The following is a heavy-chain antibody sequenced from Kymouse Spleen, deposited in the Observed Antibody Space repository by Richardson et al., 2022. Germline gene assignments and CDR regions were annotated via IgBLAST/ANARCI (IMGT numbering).Heavy chain of an antibody. J-gene: IGHJ6*02. CDR2: IYYSGST. V-gene: IGHV4-39*01. CDR1: GGSISSSSYY. CDR3: ARGYSSGSYYYYGMDV. Sequence: QLQLQESGPGLVKPSETLSLTCTVSGGSISSSSYYWGWIRQPPGKGLEWIGSIYYSGSTYYNPSLKSRVTISVDTSKNQFSLKLSSVTAADTAVYYCARGYSSGSYYYYGMDVWGQGTTVTVSS. D-gene: IGHD6-19*01.